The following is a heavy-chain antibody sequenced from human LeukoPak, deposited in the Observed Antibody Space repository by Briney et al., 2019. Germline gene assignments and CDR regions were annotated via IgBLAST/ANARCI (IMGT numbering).Heavy chain of an antibody. CDR1: GFILTNYA. Sequence: GGSLRLSCAASGFILTNYAMSWVRQAPGKGLQWVADINDNGGTTFYADSVKGRFTISRDKAKNTLYLQMNSLRAAVSAVYFCAKKLGSSPGDFFDYWGQGTLVTVSS. J-gene: IGHJ4*02. V-gene: IGHV3-23*01. CDR3: AKKLGSSPGDFFDY. D-gene: IGHD6-6*01. CDR2: INDNGGTT.